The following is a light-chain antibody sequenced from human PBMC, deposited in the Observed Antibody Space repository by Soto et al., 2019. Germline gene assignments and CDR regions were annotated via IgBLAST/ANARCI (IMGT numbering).Light chain of an antibody. CDR1: ESVSRN. CDR3: QQYNSWPPIT. V-gene: IGKV3-15*01. Sequence: LVMTQSPATLSVSPGERATLSCRASESVSRNLAWYQQKPGQAPRLLIYDASTRATGIPDRFSGGGSGTEFTLTISSLQSEDFVVYYCQQYNSWPPITFGQGTRLEI. CDR2: DAS. J-gene: IGKJ5*01.